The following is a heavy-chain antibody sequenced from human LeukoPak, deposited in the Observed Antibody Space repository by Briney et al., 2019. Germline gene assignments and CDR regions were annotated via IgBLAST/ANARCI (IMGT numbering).Heavy chain of an antibody. Sequence: ASVKVSCKASGYTFTGYYMHWVRQAPGQGLEWMGWINPNSGGTNYAQKFQGRVTMTRDTSISTAYMELSRLRSDDTAVYYCARGMTTTGHWFDPWGQGTLVTVSS. CDR1: GYTFTGYY. D-gene: IGHD4-17*01. V-gene: IGHV1-2*02. CDR2: INPNSGGT. J-gene: IGHJ5*02. CDR3: ARGMTTTGHWFDP.